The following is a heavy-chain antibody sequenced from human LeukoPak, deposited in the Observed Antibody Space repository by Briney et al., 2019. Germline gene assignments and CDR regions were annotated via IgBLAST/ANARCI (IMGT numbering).Heavy chain of an antibody. V-gene: IGHV4-59*08. CDR3: ARHDDYRRAFHI. Sequence: SETLSLTCTLSGGSISSYYWSWVRQPPGKGLEWIGYIYYSGSTDYNPSLKSRVTISVDTSKNQFSLKLSSVTAADTAVYYCARHDDYRRAFHIWGQGTMVTVSS. J-gene: IGHJ3*02. D-gene: IGHD4-11*01. CDR1: GGSISSYY. CDR2: IYYSGST.